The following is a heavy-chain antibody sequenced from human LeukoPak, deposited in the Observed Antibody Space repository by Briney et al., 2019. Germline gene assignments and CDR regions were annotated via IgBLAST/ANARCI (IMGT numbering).Heavy chain of an antibody. CDR3: AKDRGYDFWSGYYTGIQEYYFDY. CDR1: GFTFSSYA. CDR2: ISGSGGST. Sequence: GGSLGLSCAASGFTFSSYAMSWVRQAPGKGLEWVSAISGSGGSTYYAGSVKGRFTISRDNSKNTLYLQMNSLRAEDTAVYYCAKDRGYDFWSGYYTGIQEYYFDYWGQGTLVTVSS. J-gene: IGHJ4*02. V-gene: IGHV3-23*01. D-gene: IGHD3-3*01.